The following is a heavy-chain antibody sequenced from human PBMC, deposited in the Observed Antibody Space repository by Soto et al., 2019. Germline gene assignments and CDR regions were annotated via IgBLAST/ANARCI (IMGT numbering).Heavy chain of an antibody. J-gene: IGHJ3*02. V-gene: IGHV1-3*01. Sequence: ASVKVSCKATGYTFSAYTMNWVRQAPGQSLEWMGWVNAGSGNTKYSQNFQGRVSITRDTSASTVYMELTGLTSEDTAVYYCARDTETLGPRANDALDIWGQGTMVTVSS. D-gene: IGHD3-3*02. CDR2: VNAGSGNT. CDR1: GYTFSAYT. CDR3: ARDTETLGPRANDALDI.